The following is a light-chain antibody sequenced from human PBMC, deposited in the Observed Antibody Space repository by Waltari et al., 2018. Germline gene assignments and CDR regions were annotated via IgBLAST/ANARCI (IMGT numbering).Light chain of an antibody. V-gene: IGLV4-69*01. Sequence: QLVVTQSSSASASLGASVKLPCTLDSGHSNNIIAWLQQQPEKGPRYLMKINSDGSHSKGDEIPDRFSGSSSGAERYLTISNRQSEDEGDYYCQTGGHGTWVFGGGTKLTVL. CDR3: QTGGHGTWV. J-gene: IGLJ3*02. CDR2: INSDGSH. CDR1: SGHSNNI.